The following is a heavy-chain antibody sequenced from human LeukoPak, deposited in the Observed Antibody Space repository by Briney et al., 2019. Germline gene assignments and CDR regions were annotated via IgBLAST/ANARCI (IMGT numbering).Heavy chain of an antibody. Sequence: ASVKVSCKASGYTFTNYGITWVRQAPGQGLEWMGWITPDSGVTKYAQKFQGRVTMTRDTSITTVYMELSSLRPDDTAVYYCARFYNGNQDFDYRGQGTLVTVSS. J-gene: IGHJ4*02. D-gene: IGHD2-8*01. V-gene: IGHV1-2*02. CDR2: ITPDSGVT. CDR1: GYTFTNYG. CDR3: ARFYNGNQDFDY.